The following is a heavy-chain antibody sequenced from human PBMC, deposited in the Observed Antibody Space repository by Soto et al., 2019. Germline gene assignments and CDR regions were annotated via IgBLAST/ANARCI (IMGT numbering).Heavy chain of an antibody. CDR3: TRLMRRYYDRSGSLDY. CDR2: IRGKANSYAT. D-gene: IGHD3-22*01. V-gene: IGHV3-73*02. CDR1: GFTFSGSA. J-gene: IGHJ4*02. Sequence: EVQLVESGGGLVQPGGSLKLSCAASGFTFSGSAMHWVRQASGKGLEWVGRIRGKANSYATAYAASVKGRFTISRDDSKNTAYLQMNSLKTEDTAVYYCTRLMRRYYDRSGSLDYWGQGTLVPVSS.